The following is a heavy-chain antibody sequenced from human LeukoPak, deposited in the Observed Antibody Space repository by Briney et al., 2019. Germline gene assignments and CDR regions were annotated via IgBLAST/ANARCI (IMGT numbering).Heavy chain of an antibody. J-gene: IGHJ3*02. CDR1: GFTFSGSA. Sequence: GGSLRLSCAASGFTFSGSAMHWVRQASGKGLEWVGRIRSKANSYATAYAASVKGRFTISRDDSKNTAYLRMNSLKTEDTAVYYCTGMWIQLWLSSEAFDIWGQGTMVTVSS. CDR2: IRSKANSYAT. D-gene: IGHD5-18*01. CDR3: TGMWIQLWLSSEAFDI. V-gene: IGHV3-73*01.